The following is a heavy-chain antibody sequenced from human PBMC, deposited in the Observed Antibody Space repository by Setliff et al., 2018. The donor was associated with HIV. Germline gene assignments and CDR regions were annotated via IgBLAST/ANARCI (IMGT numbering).Heavy chain of an antibody. CDR1: GFTFSSYW. CDR2: IKQDGSEK. D-gene: IGHD6-13*01. Sequence: HPGGSLRLSCAASGFTFSSYWMSWVRQAPGKGLEWVANIKQDGSEKYYVDSVKGRFTISRDNAKKSLYLQMNSLRAEDTAVYYCARISFPSGSWYPDYFDYWGQGTLVTVSS. V-gene: IGHV3-7*03. J-gene: IGHJ4*02. CDR3: ARISFPSGSWYPDYFDY.